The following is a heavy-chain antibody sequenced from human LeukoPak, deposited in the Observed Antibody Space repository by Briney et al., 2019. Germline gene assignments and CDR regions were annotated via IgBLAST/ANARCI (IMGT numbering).Heavy chain of an antibody. Sequence: ASVKVSCKASGYTFTSYDINWVRQATRQGLEWMGWMNPNSGNTGYAQKFQGRVTITRNTSISTAYMELSSLRSEDTAVYYCARVRRAAAGTDYWGQGTLVTVSS. CDR3: ARVRRAAAGTDY. J-gene: IGHJ4*02. CDR2: MNPNSGNT. CDR1: GYTFTSYD. V-gene: IGHV1-8*03. D-gene: IGHD6-13*01.